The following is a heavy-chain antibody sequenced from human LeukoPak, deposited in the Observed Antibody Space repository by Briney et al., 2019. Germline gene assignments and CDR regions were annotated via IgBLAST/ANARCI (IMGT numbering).Heavy chain of an antibody. CDR3: ARPNRFYGSGSYLDY. J-gene: IGHJ4*02. V-gene: IGHV3-66*04. D-gene: IGHD3-10*01. Sequence: GGSLRLSCAASEFSVGSNYMTWVRQAPGKGLEWVSLIYSGGSTYYADSVKGRFTISRDNSKNTLYLQMNSLRAEDTAVYYCARPNRFYGSGSYLDYWGQGTLVTVSS. CDR2: IYSGGST. CDR1: EFSVGSNY.